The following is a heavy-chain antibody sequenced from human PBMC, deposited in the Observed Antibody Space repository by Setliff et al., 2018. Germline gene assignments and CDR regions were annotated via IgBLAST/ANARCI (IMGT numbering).Heavy chain of an antibody. D-gene: IGHD7-27*01. CDR1: GFTFSSYS. CDR2: ISSSGSTI. CDR3: IDGRNRAWGVY. Sequence: PGGSLRLSCAASGFTFSSYSMSWVRQAPGKGLEWVSYISSSGSTIYYADSVKGRFAISRDNTKNSLYLQMNSLRAEDTAVYYCIDGRNRAWGVYWGQGTLVTVSS. J-gene: IGHJ4*02. V-gene: IGHV3-48*04.